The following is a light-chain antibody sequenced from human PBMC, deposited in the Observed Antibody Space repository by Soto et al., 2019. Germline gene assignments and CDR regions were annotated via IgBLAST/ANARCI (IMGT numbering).Light chain of an antibody. CDR1: SSNIGAGYD. Sequence: QSVLTQPPSVSGAPGQRVTISCTGSSSNIGAGYDVHWYQQLPGTAPKLLIYGNSNRPSGVPDRFSGSKSGTSASLAITGLQAEDEADYYCQSYDSSMSGSGFGTATKVTVL. CDR2: GNS. J-gene: IGLJ1*01. V-gene: IGLV1-40*01. CDR3: QSYDSSMSGSG.